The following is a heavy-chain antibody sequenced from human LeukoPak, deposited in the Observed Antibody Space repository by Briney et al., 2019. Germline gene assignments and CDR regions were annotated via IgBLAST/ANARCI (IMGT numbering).Heavy chain of an antibody. V-gene: IGHV4-31*03. CDR1: GGSISSGGYY. J-gene: IGHJ4*02. CDR2: IYYSGST. D-gene: IGHD3-22*01. Sequence: SETLSLTCTVSGGSISSGGYYWSWIRQHPGKGLEWIGYIYYSGSTHYNPSLKSRVTISVDTSKNQFSLKLSSVTAADTAVYYCARDGDSSGSDWGQGTLVTVSS. CDR3: ARDGDSSGSD.